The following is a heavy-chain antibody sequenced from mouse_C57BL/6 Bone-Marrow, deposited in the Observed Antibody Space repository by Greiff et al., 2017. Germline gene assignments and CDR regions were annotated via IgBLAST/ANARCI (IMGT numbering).Heavy chain of an antibody. D-gene: IGHD1-1*02. CDR2: IYPGSGNT. Sequence: QVQLQQSGPELVKPGASVKISCKASGYSFTSYYIHWVKQRPGQGLEWIGWIYPGSGNTKYNEKFKGKDTLTADTSSSTAYMQLSSLTSEDSAVYYCARTAYGLDYWGQGTTLTVSS. CDR1: GYSFTSYY. CDR3: ARTAYGLDY. J-gene: IGHJ2*01. V-gene: IGHV1-66*01.